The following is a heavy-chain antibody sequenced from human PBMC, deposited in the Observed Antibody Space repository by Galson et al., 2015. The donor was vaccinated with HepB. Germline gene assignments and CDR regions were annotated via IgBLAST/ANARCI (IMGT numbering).Heavy chain of an antibody. D-gene: IGHD6-13*01. Sequence: SLRLSCAASGFIFSNFWMGWVRQAPGKGLEWVANIDQDGSAKYYVDSVKGRFTISRDNARNSLYLQMNSLRAEDTAVYYCARRPEYSNSWYFPSGFEIWGQGTMVTVSS. CDR3: ARRPEYSNSWYFPSGFEI. J-gene: IGHJ3*02. V-gene: IGHV3-7*01. CDR2: IDQDGSAK. CDR1: GFIFSNFW.